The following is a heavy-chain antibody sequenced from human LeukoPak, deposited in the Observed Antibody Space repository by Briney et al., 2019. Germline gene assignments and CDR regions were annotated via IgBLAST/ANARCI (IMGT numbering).Heavy chain of an antibody. J-gene: IGHJ4*02. CDR2: AYYTGST. D-gene: IGHD6-6*01. Sequence: SETLSLTCSVSGXSVSSYYGSWIRQPPGKGLEWMGYAYYTGSTNYNPSLKSRVTMFEDKSKIQLSLRLYSVTVADTAVYYCARHFAYSSSSYFDYWGQGSLVTVSS. CDR3: ARHFAYSSSSYFDY. CDR1: GXSVSSYY. V-gene: IGHV4-59*08.